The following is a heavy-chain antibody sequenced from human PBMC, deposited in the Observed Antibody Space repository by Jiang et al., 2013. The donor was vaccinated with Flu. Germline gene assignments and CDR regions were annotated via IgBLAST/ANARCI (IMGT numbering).Heavy chain of an antibody. CDR2: IYYSGST. D-gene: IGHD1-26*01. Sequence: GSGLVKPSETLSLTCTVSGGSISSYYWSWIRQPPGKGLEWIGYIYYSGSTNYNPSLKSRVTISVDTSKNQFSLKLSSVTAADTAVYYCARIGRYRGSTWFDPWGQGTLVTVSS. CDR1: GGSISSYY. V-gene: IGHV4-59*01. CDR3: ARIGRYRGSTWFDP. J-gene: IGHJ5*02.